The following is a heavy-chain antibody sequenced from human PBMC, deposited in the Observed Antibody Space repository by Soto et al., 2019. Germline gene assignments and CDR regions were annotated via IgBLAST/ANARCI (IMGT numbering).Heavy chain of an antibody. D-gene: IGHD6-13*01. Sequence: SETLSLTCTVSGGSISSGGYYWSWIRHHPGKGLEWIGYIYYSGSTYYNPSLKSRVTISVDTSKNQFSLKLSSVTAADTAVYYCARGAAAGSDAEYFQHWGQGTLVTVSS. CDR1: GGSISSGGYY. V-gene: IGHV4-31*03. CDR2: IYYSGST. CDR3: ARGAAAGSDAEYFQH. J-gene: IGHJ1*01.